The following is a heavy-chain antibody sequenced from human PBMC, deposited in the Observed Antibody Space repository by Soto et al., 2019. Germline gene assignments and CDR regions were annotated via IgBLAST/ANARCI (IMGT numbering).Heavy chain of an antibody. D-gene: IGHD6-13*01. Sequence: SVKVSCKASGGTFSSYAISWVRQAPGQGLEWMGGIIPTFGTANYAQKFQGRVTITADESTSTAYMELSSLRSEDTAVYYCARDEQQLGTFDYWGQGTLVTVSS. CDR3: ARDEQQLGTFDY. CDR2: IIPTFGTA. J-gene: IGHJ4*02. CDR1: GGTFSSYA. V-gene: IGHV1-69*13.